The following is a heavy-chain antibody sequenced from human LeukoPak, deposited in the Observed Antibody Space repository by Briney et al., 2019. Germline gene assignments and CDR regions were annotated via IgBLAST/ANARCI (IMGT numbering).Heavy chain of an antibody. CDR2: ISGSGGST. CDR1: GFTFSSYA. J-gene: IGHJ4*02. D-gene: IGHD6-6*01. V-gene: IGHV3-23*01. CDR3: AKSDSSSLRFFDY. Sequence: PGGSLRLSCVASGFTFSSYAMSWVRQAPGKGLEWVSAISGSGGSTYYADSVKGRFTISRDNSKNTLYLQMNSLRAEDTAVYYCAKSDSSSLRFFDYWGQGTLVTVSS.